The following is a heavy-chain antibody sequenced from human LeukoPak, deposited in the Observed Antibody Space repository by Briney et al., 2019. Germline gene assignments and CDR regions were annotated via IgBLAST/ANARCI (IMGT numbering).Heavy chain of an antibody. J-gene: IGHJ4*02. CDR2: ISPYNGNT. Sequence: ASVKVSCKGSGYTFTTYGISWVRQAPGQGLEWMGWISPYNGNTNYAQKLQGRVTMTTDTSTSTAYMELRSLRSDDTAVYYCARDRAVVVAATDYWGQGTLVTVSS. CDR1: GYTFTTYG. D-gene: IGHD2-15*01. V-gene: IGHV1-18*01. CDR3: ARDRAVVVAATDY.